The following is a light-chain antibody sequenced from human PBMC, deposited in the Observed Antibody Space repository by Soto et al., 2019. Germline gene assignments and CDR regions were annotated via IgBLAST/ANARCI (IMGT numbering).Light chain of an antibody. J-gene: IGKJ1*01. Sequence: DIQMTQSPSTLSASVGDRVTITCRASQSISSWLAWYQQKPGKAPKLLIYDASSLESGVPSRFSGSVSGTEFTLSISSLQPDDLATYYCQQYNSYSWTFGQGTKV. CDR1: QSISSW. V-gene: IGKV1-5*01. CDR3: QQYNSYSWT. CDR2: DAS.